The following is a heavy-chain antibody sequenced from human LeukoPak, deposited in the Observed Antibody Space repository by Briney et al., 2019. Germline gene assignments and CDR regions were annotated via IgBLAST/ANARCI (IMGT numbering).Heavy chain of an antibody. CDR3: ARTSLHAAIEPHFDY. J-gene: IGHJ4*02. V-gene: IGHV4-59*11. CDR2: IYYSGST. CDR1: GGSISSHY. D-gene: IGHD2-2*02. Sequence: PSETLSLTCTVSGGSISSHYWSRIRQPPGKGLEWIGYIYYSGSTNYNPSLKSRVTISVDTSKNQLSLKLSSVTAADTAVYYCARTSLHAAIEPHFDYWGQGTLVTVSS.